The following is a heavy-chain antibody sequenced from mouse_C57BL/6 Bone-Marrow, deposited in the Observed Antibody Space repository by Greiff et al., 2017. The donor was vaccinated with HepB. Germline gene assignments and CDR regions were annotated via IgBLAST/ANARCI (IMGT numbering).Heavy chain of an antibody. J-gene: IGHJ1*03. CDR1: GYSITSGYD. V-gene: IGHV3-1*01. CDR2: ISYSGST. Sequence: EVQLQESGPGMVKPSQSLSLTCTVTGYSITSGYDWHWIRHFPGNKLEWMGYISYSGSTNYNPSLKSRISITHDTSKNHFFLKLNSVTTEDTATYYCARNRPDGYWYFDVWGTGTTVTVPQ. CDR3: ARNRPDGYWYFDV. D-gene: IGHD2-3*01.